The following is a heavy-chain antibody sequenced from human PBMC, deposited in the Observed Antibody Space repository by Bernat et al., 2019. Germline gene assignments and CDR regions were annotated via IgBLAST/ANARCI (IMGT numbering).Heavy chain of an antibody. V-gene: IGHV4-38-2*02. D-gene: IGHD5-12*01. CDR2: IYHSGST. Sequence: QVQLQESGPGLVKPSETLSLTCAVSGYSISSGYYWGWIRQPPGKGLEWIGSIYHSGSTYYNPSLKSRVTISVDTSKNQFSLKLSSVTAADTAVYYCARERGYSGYDGAFDIWGQGTMVTVSS. CDR1: GYSISSGYY. CDR3: ARERGYSGYDGAFDI. J-gene: IGHJ3*02.